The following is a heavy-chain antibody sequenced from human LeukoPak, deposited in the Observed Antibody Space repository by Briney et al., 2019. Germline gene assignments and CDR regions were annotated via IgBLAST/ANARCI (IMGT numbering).Heavy chain of an antibody. CDR3: ARLVGNSYGFY. CDR1: GSRFTSYW. Sequence: GGPLQISCQGSGSRFTSYWIGWVRQLPGKGLEWMGVIYPGDSDTRYSPSFQGQVTISADKSISTAYLQWSSLKASDTAMYYCARLVGNSYGFYWGQGTLVTVSS. J-gene: IGHJ4*02. V-gene: IGHV5-51*01. CDR2: IYPGDSDT. D-gene: IGHD5-18*01.